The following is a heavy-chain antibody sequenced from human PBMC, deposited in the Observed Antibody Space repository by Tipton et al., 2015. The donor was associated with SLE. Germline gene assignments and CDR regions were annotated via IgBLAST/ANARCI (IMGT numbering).Heavy chain of an antibody. Sequence: TLSLTCTVSGGSISSSSYYWGWIRQPPGKGLEWIGSIYYSGSTYYNPSLKSRVTISVDTSKNQFSLKLSSVTAADTAVYYCARGGYCTGGVCYNWYFDLWGRGTLVTVSS. V-gene: IGHV4-39*01. CDR1: GGSISSSSYY. CDR2: IYYSGST. J-gene: IGHJ2*01. D-gene: IGHD2-8*02. CDR3: ARGGYCTGGVCYNWYFDL.